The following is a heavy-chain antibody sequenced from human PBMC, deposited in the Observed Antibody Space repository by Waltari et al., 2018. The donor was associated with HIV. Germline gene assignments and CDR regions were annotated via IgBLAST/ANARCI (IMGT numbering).Heavy chain of an antibody. J-gene: IGHJ4*02. CDR1: GFTFTNYG. D-gene: IGHD4-17*01. V-gene: IGHV3-30*18. CDR2: MSYDGSRR. Sequence: QLAESGGGVVQPGRSLTLSCVTSGFTFTNYGIQWVRQDPGKGLEWVAVMSYDGSRRYYVDSVKGRFTISRDTSRNTQYLQMNSLRAEDTAVYYCAKGEYYGDYLGHWGQGTLVTVSS. CDR3: AKGEYYGDYLGH.